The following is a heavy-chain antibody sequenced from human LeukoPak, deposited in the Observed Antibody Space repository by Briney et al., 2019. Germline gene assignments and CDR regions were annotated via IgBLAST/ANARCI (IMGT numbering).Heavy chain of an antibody. J-gene: IGHJ4*02. Sequence: GGSLRLSCEASGFTFSNYYMHWVRQGPGKGLVWVSRISNDGTTTAYADSVKGRFTISRDNAKNTLYLQMGSLRAEDTAVYYCTSIFDHYWGQGTLVTVSS. CDR3: TSIFDHY. D-gene: IGHD3-3*01. V-gene: IGHV3-74*01. CDR1: GFTFSNYY. CDR2: ISNDGTTT.